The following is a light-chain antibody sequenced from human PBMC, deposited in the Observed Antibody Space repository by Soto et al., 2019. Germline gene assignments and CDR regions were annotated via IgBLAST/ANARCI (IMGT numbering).Light chain of an antibody. V-gene: IGLV2-14*01. CDR3: CSYTSSSIRV. CDR2: EVR. J-gene: IGLJ3*02. Sequence: QSVLTRPASVSGCPGQSITISCTGTSSDVGGYNHVSWYQQHPGKAPKLIIYEVRNRPSGVSNRLSGSKSGNTASLTISGLQADDEADYYCCSYTSSSIRVFGGGT. CDR1: SSDVGGYNH.